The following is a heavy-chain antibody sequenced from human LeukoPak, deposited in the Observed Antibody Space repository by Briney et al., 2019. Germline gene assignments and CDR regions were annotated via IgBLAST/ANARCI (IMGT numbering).Heavy chain of an antibody. Sequence: ASVKVSCKASSYTCTNYAFTWVRQAPGQRLEWMVWISAYNGNRNYAQKLQCRVTMTTDTSTSTAYMELRSLRSDDTAVYYCARVTRAYYYDHDAFDIWGQGTMVTVSS. J-gene: IGHJ3*02. CDR1: SYTCTNYA. CDR2: ISAYNGNR. D-gene: IGHD3-22*01. CDR3: ARVTRAYYYDHDAFDI. V-gene: IGHV1-18*01.